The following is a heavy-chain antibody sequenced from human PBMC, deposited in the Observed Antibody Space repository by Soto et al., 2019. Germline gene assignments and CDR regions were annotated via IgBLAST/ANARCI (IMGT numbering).Heavy chain of an antibody. D-gene: IGHD1-26*01. CDR3: ARQPEGSGSRDY. CDR2: IWYDGSNK. V-gene: IGHV3-33*01. Sequence: QVQLVESGGGVVQPGRSLRLSCAASGFTFSSYGMHWVRQAPGKGLEWVAVIWYDGSNKYYADSVKGRFTISRDNSKNTLYLQMNSPRAEDTAVYYCARQPEGSGSRDYWGQGTLVTVSS. J-gene: IGHJ4*02. CDR1: GFTFSSYG.